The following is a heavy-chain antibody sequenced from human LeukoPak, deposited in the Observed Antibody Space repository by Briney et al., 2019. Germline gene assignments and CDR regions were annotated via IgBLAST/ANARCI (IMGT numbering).Heavy chain of an antibody. V-gene: IGHV3-48*02. CDR3: ARETPAEATKSFDY. D-gene: IGHD5-12*01. CDR2: IDTSSSTM. J-gene: IGHJ4*02. CDR1: AFTFSDYS. Sequence: GGSLRLSCAASAFTFSDYSMNWVRQAPGKGLEWISYIDTSSSTMYYADSVMGRFTISRDNAKESLYLQMNSLRDEDTAVYYCARETPAEATKSFDYWGQGTLVTVSS.